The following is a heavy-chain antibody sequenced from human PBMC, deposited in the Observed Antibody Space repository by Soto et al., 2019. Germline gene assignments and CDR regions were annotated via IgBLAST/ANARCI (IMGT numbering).Heavy chain of an antibody. V-gene: IGHV1-24*01. CDR1: GYTLTELS. CDR3: ATDFHYYDSSGYY. Sequence: ASVKVSCKVSGYTLTELSMHWVRQAPGKGLEWMGGFDPEDGETIYAQKFQGKVTMTEDTSTDTAYMELSSLRSEDTAVYYCATDFHYYDSSGYYWGQGTLVTVSS. CDR2: FDPEDGET. D-gene: IGHD3-22*01. J-gene: IGHJ4*02.